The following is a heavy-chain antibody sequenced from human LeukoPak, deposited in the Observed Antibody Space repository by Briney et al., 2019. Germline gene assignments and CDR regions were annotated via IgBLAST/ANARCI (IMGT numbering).Heavy chain of an antibody. CDR2: INPSGGST. J-gene: IGHJ1*01. D-gene: IGHD3-10*01. CDR1: GYTFTSYY. CDR3: ARGAMVRGVITGYFQH. V-gene: IGHV1-46*04. Sequence: GASVKLSCTVSGYTFTSYYMHWVRQAPGQGLEWMGIINPSGGSTSYAQKVQGRFTTTRDNSTSTLYMQLSSLRAEDTAVYFCARGAMVRGVITGYFQHWGQGSLVIVSS.